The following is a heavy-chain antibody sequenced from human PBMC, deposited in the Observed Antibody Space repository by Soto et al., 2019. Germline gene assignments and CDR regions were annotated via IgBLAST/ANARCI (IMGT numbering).Heavy chain of an antibody. J-gene: IGHJ3*02. V-gene: IGHV4-30-4*01. Sequence: SETLSLTCTFSGGSISSGDYYWSWIRQPPGKGLEWIGYIYYSGSTYYNPSLKSRVTISVDTSKNQFSLKLSSVTAADTAVYYCARDWATVVTPRDAFDIWGQGTMVTRLL. CDR1: GGSISSGDYY. D-gene: IGHD4-17*01. CDR3: ARDWATVVTPRDAFDI. CDR2: IYYSGST.